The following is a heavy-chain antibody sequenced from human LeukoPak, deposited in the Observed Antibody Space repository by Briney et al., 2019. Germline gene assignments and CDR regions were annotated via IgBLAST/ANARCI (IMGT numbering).Heavy chain of an antibody. V-gene: IGHV4-34*01. D-gene: IGHD6-19*01. J-gene: IGHJ4*02. Sequence: PSGTLSLTCAVYGGSFSGYYWSWIRQPPGKGLEWIGEINHSGSTNYDPSLKSRVTISVDTSKNQFSLKLSSVTAADTAVYYCAREEKAVAGLGYWGQGTLVTVSS. CDR2: INHSGST. CDR3: AREEKAVAGLGY. CDR1: GGSFSGYY.